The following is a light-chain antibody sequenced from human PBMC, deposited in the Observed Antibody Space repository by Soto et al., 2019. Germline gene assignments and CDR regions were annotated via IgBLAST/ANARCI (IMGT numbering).Light chain of an antibody. J-gene: IGKJ1*01. CDR2: GAS. CDR1: QSVDSSY. V-gene: IGKV3-20*01. Sequence: EIVLTQSPGTLSLSPGERATLSCRASQSVDSSYLAWYQQKPGQAPRLLIYGASSRATGIPDRFSGSGSGTDFTLTISRLEPEDFVVYYCQQYGSSRTFGQGTRWIS. CDR3: QQYGSSRT.